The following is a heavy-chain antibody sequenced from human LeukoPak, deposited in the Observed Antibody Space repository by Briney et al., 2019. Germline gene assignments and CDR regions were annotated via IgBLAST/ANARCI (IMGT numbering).Heavy chain of an antibody. J-gene: IGHJ4*02. V-gene: IGHV3-7*01. CDR3: GRFGYVAAVDS. D-gene: IGHD2-15*01. CDR1: GFTFSSYW. CDR2: IEPAGSAT. Sequence: PGGSLRLSCTASGFTFSSYWMTWVRQAPGKGLEWVANIEPAGSATYYVDSVKGRFTISRDNAKNLLYLQMNSLRAEDSAVYHCGRFGYVAAVDSWGQGALVTVSS.